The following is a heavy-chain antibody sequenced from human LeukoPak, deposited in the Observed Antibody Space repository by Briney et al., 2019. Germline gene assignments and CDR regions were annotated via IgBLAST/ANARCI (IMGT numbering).Heavy chain of an antibody. CDR3: ARVVMGSIAARTASNPYYYYGMDV. CDR2: INPSGGST. V-gene: IGHV1-46*01. Sequence: ASVKVSCKASGYTFTSYYMHWVRQAPGQGLEWMGIINPSGGSTSYAQKFQGRVTMTRDTSTSTVYMELSSLRSEDTAVYYCARVVMGSIAARTASNPYYYYGMDVWGQGTTVTVSS. CDR1: GYTFTSYY. D-gene: IGHD6-6*01. J-gene: IGHJ6*02.